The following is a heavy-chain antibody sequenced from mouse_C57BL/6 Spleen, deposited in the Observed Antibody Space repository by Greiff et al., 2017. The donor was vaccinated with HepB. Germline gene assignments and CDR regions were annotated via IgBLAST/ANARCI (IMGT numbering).Heavy chain of an antibody. CDR3: ARLYYSNYVDY. CDR2: IYPRDGST. D-gene: IGHD2-5*01. CDR1: GYTFTSYD. Sequence: VKLQESGPELVKPGASVKLSCKASGYTFTSYDINWVKQRPGQGLEWIGWIYPRDGSTKYNEKFKGKATLTVDTSSSTAYMELHSLTSEDSAVYFCARLYYSNYVDYWGQGTTLTVSS. J-gene: IGHJ2*01. V-gene: IGHV1-85*01.